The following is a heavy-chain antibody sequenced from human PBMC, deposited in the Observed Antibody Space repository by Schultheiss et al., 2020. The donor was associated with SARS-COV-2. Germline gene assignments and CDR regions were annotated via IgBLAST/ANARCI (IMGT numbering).Heavy chain of an antibody. D-gene: IGHD2-2*01. CDR3: ARALVPAAQNWFDP. J-gene: IGHJ5*02. V-gene: IGHV4-39*07. CDR1: GGSISSGGYY. Sequence: SETLSLTCTVSGGSISSGGYYWGWIRQPPGKGLEWIGSIYYSGSTYYNPSLKSRVTISVDTSKNQFSLKLSSVTAADTAVYYCARALVPAAQNWFDPWGQGTLVTVSS. CDR2: IYYSGST.